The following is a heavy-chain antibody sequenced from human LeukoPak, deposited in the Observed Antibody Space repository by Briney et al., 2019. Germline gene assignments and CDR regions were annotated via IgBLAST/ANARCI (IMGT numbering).Heavy chain of an antibody. CDR1: GYPFTSYD. D-gene: IGHD6-19*01. Sequence: GASVKVSCKTSGYPFTSYDIHWVRQSAGHGLEWMSWMTPNSEKRAYAQKFQGRVTMTTNTSIDTAYMELSSLTFDDTAIYYCARGRGWGILDSWGQGPLVTVSS. J-gene: IGHJ4*02. CDR2: MTPNSEKR. V-gene: IGHV1-8*01. CDR3: ARGRGWGILDS.